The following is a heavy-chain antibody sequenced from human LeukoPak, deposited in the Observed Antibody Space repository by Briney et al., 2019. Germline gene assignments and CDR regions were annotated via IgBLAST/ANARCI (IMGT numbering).Heavy chain of an antibody. J-gene: IGHJ4*02. CDR1: GFTFSSYA. CDR2: ISASGGST. CDR3: AKVRPSGGSHGAFDY. D-gene: IGHD2-15*01. V-gene: IGHV3-23*01. Sequence: PGGSLRLSCAASGFTFSSYAMSWVRQAPGKGLEWVSAISASGGSTYYADSVKGRFTISRDNSKNTLYLQMNSLRAEDTAVYYCAKVRPSGGSHGAFDYWGQGPWSPSPQ.